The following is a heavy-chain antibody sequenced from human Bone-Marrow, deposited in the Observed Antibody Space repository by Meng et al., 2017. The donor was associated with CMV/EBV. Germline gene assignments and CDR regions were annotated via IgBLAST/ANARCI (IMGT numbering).Heavy chain of an antibody. J-gene: IGHJ6*02. CDR3: TRAPLRGSGYYNYYYYGMDV. D-gene: IGHD3-3*01. Sequence: GESLKISCTASGFTFGDYAMSWVRQAPGKGLEWVGFIRSKAYGGTTEYAASVKGRFTISRDDSKSIAYLQMNSLKTEDTAVYYCTRAPLRGSGYYNYYYYGMDVWGPGPTVTGAS. CDR1: GFTFGDYA. CDR2: IRSKAYGGTT. V-gene: IGHV3-49*04.